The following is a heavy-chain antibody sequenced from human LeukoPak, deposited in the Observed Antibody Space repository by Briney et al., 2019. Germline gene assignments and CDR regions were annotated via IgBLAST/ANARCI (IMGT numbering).Heavy chain of an antibody. CDR1: GGSISSYY. D-gene: IGHD5-24*01. V-gene: IGHV4-59*01. CDR3: ARDGYNDAFDI. J-gene: IGHJ3*02. Sequence: SETLSLTCTVSGGSISSYYWSWIRQPPGKGLEWIGYIYYSGSTNYNPSLKSRVTISVDTSKNQFSLKLSSVTAADTAVYYCARDGYNDAFDIWGQGTMVTVSS. CDR2: IYYSGST.